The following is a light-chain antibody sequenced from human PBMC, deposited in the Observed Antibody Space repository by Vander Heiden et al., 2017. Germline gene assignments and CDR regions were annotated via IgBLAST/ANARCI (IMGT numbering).Light chain of an antibody. CDR3: NSYAGSNNVV. J-gene: IGLJ2*01. Sequence: QSALTLPPPAPGFPGQLVIISCTGTSSDVGGYNYVSWYQQHPGKAPKLMIDEVSKRPSGVPDRFSGSKSGNTASLTVSGLQAEDEADYYCNSYAGSNNVVFGGGTKLTVL. CDR2: EVS. V-gene: IGLV2-8*01. CDR1: SSDVGGYNY.